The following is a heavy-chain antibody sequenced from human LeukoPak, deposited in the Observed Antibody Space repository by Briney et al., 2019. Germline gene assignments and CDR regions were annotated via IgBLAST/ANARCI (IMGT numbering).Heavy chain of an antibody. CDR1: GFTFSSYS. CDR3: ARTEGSGYDYFDY. J-gene: IGHJ4*02. D-gene: IGHD5-12*01. CDR2: ISSSSSYI. V-gene: IGHV3-21*01. Sequence: GGSLRLSCAASGFTFSSYSMTWVRQAPGKGLEWVSSISSSSSYIYYADSVKGRFTISRDNAKNSLYLQMNSLRAEDTAVYYCARTEGSGYDYFDYWGQGTLVTVSS.